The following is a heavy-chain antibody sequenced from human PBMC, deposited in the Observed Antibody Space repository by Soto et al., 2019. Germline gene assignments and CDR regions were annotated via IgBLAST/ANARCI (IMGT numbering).Heavy chain of an antibody. D-gene: IGHD2-15*01. CDR1: DGSISSGDYY. CDR3: ARVTGGEVGH. CDR2: SYYSGST. Sequence: QVQLQESGPGLLKPSQTQSLTCTVSDGSISSGDYYWSWIHQPPGKGLEWIGYSYYSGSTYYNPSLKSRVTISADTSKNQFSLKLSSVTAADTAVYYCARVTGGEVGHWGQGTLVTVSA. V-gene: IGHV4-30-4*08. J-gene: IGHJ4*02.